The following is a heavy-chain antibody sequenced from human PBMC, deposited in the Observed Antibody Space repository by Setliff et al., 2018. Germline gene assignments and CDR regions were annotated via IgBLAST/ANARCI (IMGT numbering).Heavy chain of an antibody. CDR2: VNRYGSG. CDR3: RQAVVGRDVFDV. J-gene: IGHJ3*01. V-gene: IGHV4-34*01. CDR1: GASFNTYY. Sequence: PSETLSLTCSVYGASFNTYYWSWIRQPPGKGLEWIGEVNRYGSGDYNPSLESRVTISVDTSKKEFSLTLTSVTAADTALYYCRQAVVGRDVFDVWGQRTMVTVSS. D-gene: IGHD1-1*01.